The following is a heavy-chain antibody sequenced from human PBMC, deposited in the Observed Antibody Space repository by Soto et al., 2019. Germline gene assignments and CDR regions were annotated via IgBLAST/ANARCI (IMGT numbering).Heavy chain of an antibody. CDR2: ISGYNGNT. Sequence: QVQVVQSGDEVKKPGASVKVSCKASGYTFTNYGLSCVRQAPGQGLEWMGWISGYNGNTKYAEKFQGRVTMTTDTSTSTAHMELRSLRSDDTAVYYCAREGQAPYYYYGMDVWGQGTAVTVSS. V-gene: IGHV1-18*01. CDR1: GYTFTNYG. CDR3: AREGQAPYYYYGMDV. J-gene: IGHJ6*02.